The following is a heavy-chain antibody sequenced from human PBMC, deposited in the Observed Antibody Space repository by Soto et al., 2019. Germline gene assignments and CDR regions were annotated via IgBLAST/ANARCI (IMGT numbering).Heavy chain of an antibody. V-gene: IGHV1-18*01. D-gene: IGHD3-22*01. CDR2: ISAYNGKT. CDR3: SRGGYYDSSGYNYAEYFQH. CDR1: GYTLTELS. J-gene: IGHJ1*01. Sequence: GASVKVSCKVSGYTLTELSMHWVRQAPGKGLEWMGWISAYNGKTNYAQKLQGRVTMTTDTSTSTAYMELRSLRSDDTAVYYCSRGGYYDSSGYNYAEYFQHCGQGTLVTVSS.